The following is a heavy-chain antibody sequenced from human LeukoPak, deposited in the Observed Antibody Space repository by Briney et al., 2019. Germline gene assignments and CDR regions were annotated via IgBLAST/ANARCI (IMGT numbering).Heavy chain of an antibody. Sequence: SVKVSCKASGGTFSSYTISWVRQAPGQGLEWMGRIVPILGIANYAQKFQGRVTITADKSTSTVYMELSSLRSEDTAVYYCAYCGGDCYATRDFDYWGQGTLVTVSS. J-gene: IGHJ4*02. CDR2: IVPILGIA. D-gene: IGHD2-21*01. CDR3: AYCGGDCYATRDFDY. CDR1: GGTFSSYT. V-gene: IGHV1-69*02.